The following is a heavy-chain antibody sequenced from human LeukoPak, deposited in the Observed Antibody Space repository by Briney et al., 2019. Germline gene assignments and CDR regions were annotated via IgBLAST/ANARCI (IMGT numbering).Heavy chain of an antibody. CDR1: GYTFTSYG. Sequence: ASVKVSCKASGYTFTSYGVSWVRQAPGQGLEWMGWISAYNGNTNYAQKLQGRVTMTTDTSTSTAYMELRSLRSDDTAVYYCARSEDYYGSGSYYNSAYWFDPWGQGTLVTVSS. J-gene: IGHJ5*02. D-gene: IGHD3-10*01. V-gene: IGHV1-18*01. CDR2: ISAYNGNT. CDR3: ARSEDYYGSGSYYNSAYWFDP.